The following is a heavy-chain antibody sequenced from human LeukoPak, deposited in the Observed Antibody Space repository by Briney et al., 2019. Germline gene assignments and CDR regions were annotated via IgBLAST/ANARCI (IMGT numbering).Heavy chain of an antibody. Sequence: GGSLRLSCAASGLTFSIYAMSWVRQAPGKGLEWVSAISGSGGSTYYADSVKGRFTISRDNSKNTLYLQMNSLRAEDTAVYYCARDHPAEGIFNYQPLYYYYYMDVWGKGTTVTVSS. CDR3: ARDHPAEGIFNYQPLYYYYYMDV. J-gene: IGHJ6*03. V-gene: IGHV3-23*01. D-gene: IGHD2-2*01. CDR2: ISGSGGST. CDR1: GLTFSIYA.